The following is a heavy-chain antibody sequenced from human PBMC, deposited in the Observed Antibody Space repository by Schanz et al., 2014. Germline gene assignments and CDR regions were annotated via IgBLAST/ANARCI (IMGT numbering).Heavy chain of an antibody. CDR1: EFTFSSYK. V-gene: IGHV3-21*01. CDR2: ISSSGSYI. CDR3: ARDSRPKYDFLTAYYSIDY. J-gene: IGHJ4*02. D-gene: IGHD3-9*01. Sequence: EVQLVESGGGLVKPGGSLRLSCEASEFTFSSYKMNWVRQAPGKGLEWVSSISSSGSYIHYADSVKGRFTISRDNAKNTRYLQMNSLRAEDTAVYYCARDSRPKYDFLTAYYSIDYWGQGTLVTVSS.